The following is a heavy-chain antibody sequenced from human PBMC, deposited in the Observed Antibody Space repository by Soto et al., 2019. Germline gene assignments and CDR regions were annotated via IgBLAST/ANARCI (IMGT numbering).Heavy chain of an antibody. CDR3: ARGWWEREGYLMDV. CDR2: INAGNGNT. Sequence: ASVKVSCKASGYTFTSYAMHWVRQAPGQRLEWMGWINAGNGNTKYSQKFQGRVTITRDTSASTAYMELSSLRSEDTAVYYCARGWWEREGYLMDVWGQGTLVTVSS. D-gene: IGHD1-26*01. CDR1: GYTFTSYA. V-gene: IGHV1-3*01. J-gene: IGHJ4*02.